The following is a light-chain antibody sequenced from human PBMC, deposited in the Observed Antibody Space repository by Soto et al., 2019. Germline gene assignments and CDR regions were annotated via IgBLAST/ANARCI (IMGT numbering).Light chain of an antibody. CDR1: NIGSKS. Sequence: SYELTQPPSVSVAPGQTARITCGGNNIGSKSVHWYQQKPGQAPVLVVYDDTDRPSGIPERFSGSNSGNTATLTISSVEGGDEADFYCQVWDTSSDQYVFGTGTKVTVL. V-gene: IGLV3-21*02. J-gene: IGLJ1*01. CDR2: DDT. CDR3: QVWDTSSDQYV.